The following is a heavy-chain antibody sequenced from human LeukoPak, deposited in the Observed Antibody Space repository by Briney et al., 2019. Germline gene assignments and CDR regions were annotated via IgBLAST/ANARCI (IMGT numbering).Heavy chain of an antibody. Sequence: PSETLSLTCTVSSGSISTSNYYWGWVRQPPGKALEWIGNIFYSGSTNYNPSLESRVTISVDTSKNQFSLKLSSVTAADTAVYYCARDPGYDILTGPRFWFDPWGQGTLVTVSS. D-gene: IGHD3-9*01. J-gene: IGHJ5*02. CDR3: ARDPGYDILTGPRFWFDP. CDR2: IFYSGST. CDR1: SGSISTSNYY. V-gene: IGHV4-39*07.